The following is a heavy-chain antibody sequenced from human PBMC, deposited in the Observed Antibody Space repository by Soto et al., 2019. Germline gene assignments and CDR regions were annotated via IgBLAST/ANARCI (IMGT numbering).Heavy chain of an antibody. J-gene: IGHJ4*02. Sequence: EVQLVESGGGLVQPGGSLRLSCAASGLTFSRNWMSWVRQAPGKGLEWVANIKQDGSEKYHVDSVKGRFTISRDNAKNSLFLQMNSLRAEDTAVYYCARWNWNDRGSGSNDYWGQGTLVTVSS. D-gene: IGHD1-1*01. CDR2: IKQDGSEK. V-gene: IGHV3-7*04. CDR1: GLTFSRNW. CDR3: ARWNWNDRGSGSNDY.